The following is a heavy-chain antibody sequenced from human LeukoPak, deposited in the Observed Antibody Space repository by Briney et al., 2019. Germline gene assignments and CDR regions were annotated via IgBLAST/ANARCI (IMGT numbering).Heavy chain of an antibody. CDR1: GGSFSGYY. CDR3: ARGRQRITIFTY. V-gene: IGHV4-34*01. CDR2: INHSGST. D-gene: IGHD3-3*01. J-gene: IGHJ4*02. Sequence: SETLSLTCAVYGGSFSGYYWSWIRQPPGKGLEWIGEINHSGSTNYNPSLKSRVTISVDTSKNQFSLKLSSVTAADTAVYYCARGRQRITIFTYWGQGTLVTVSS.